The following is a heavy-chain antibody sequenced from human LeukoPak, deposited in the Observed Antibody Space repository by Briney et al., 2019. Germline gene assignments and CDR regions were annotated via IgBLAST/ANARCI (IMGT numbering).Heavy chain of an antibody. Sequence: SETLSLTCAVYGGSLSGYYWSWIRQPPGKGLEWIGEINHSGSTNYNPSLKSRVTISVDTSKNHFSLKLTSVTAADTAKYYCTRVGYDYLWGTERDYWGQGTLVTVSS. J-gene: IGHJ4*02. CDR1: GGSLSGYY. CDR3: TRVGYDYLWGTERDY. CDR2: INHSGST. D-gene: IGHD3-16*01. V-gene: IGHV4-34*01.